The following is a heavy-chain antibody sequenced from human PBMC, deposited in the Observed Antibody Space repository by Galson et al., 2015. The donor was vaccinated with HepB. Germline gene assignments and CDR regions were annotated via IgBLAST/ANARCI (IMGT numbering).Heavy chain of an antibody. D-gene: IGHD3-22*01. V-gene: IGHV5-10-1*01. CDR3: ARPFYVSSGYYHQDQKGDAFDI. CDR1: GYSFTSYW. CDR2: IDPSDSYT. Sequence: QSGAEVKKPGESLRISCKGSGYSFTSYWISWVRQMPGKGLEWMGRIDPSDSYTNYSPSFQGHVTISADKSISTAYLQWSSLKASDTAMYYCARPFYVSSGYYHQDQKGDAFDIWGQGTMVTVSS. J-gene: IGHJ3*02.